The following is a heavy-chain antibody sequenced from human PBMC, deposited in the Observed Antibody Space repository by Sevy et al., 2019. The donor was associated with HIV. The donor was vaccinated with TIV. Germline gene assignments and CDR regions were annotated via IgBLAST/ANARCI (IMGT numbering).Heavy chain of an antibody. D-gene: IGHD3-22*01. CDR1: GFAFSDYY. CDR2: ISSSSSYT. CDR3: ARRRLLGAFDI. J-gene: IGHJ3*02. V-gene: IGHV3-11*06. Sequence: GGSLRLSCAASGFAFSDYYMSWISQAPGKGLEWVSYISSSSSYTNYADSVKGRFTISRDNAKNSLYLQMNSLRAEDTAVYYCARRRLLGAFDIWGQGTMVTVSS.